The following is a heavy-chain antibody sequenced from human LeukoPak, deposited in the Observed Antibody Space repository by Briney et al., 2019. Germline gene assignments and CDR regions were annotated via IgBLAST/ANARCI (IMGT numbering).Heavy chain of an antibody. J-gene: IGHJ4*02. V-gene: IGHV3-33*06. CDR3: AKDQSSGWDGLDY. Sequence: GSLRLSCAASGFTFSSYGMHWGRQAAGKGLEWVAVIWYDGSNKYYADSVKGRFTISRDNSKNTLYLQMTSMRAEDTAVYYCAKDQSSGWDGLDYWGQGTLVTVSS. CDR2: IWYDGSNK. CDR1: GFTFSSYG. D-gene: IGHD6-19*01.